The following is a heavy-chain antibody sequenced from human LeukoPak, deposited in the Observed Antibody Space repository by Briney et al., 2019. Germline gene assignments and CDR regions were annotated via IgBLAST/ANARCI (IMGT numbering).Heavy chain of an antibody. D-gene: IGHD3-22*01. Sequence: SETLSLTCTVSGGSISSYYRSWIRQPAGKGLEWIGRIYTSGSTNYNPSLKSRVTTSVDTSKNRFSLKLSSVTAADTAVYYCARDQTYYDSSGYSLYAFDIWGQGTMVTVSS. CDR2: IYTSGST. CDR3: ARDQTYYDSSGYSLYAFDI. V-gene: IGHV4-4*07. J-gene: IGHJ3*02. CDR1: GGSISSYY.